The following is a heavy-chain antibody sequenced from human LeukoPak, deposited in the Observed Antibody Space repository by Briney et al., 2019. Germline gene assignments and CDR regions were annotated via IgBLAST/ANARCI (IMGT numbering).Heavy chain of an antibody. D-gene: IGHD6-19*01. CDR2: TYHSGRT. V-gene: IGHV4-38-2*01. Sequence: SETLSLTCAVSGYSISSGYYWGWPRQPPGKGLDGIGSTYHSGRTYYNPSLKSRVTISVDTPKNQFSLKLSSVTAAVTAVYCCARQEGEWLPHFDYWGQGTLVTVSS. CDR1: GYSISSGYY. J-gene: IGHJ4*02. CDR3: ARQEGEWLPHFDY.